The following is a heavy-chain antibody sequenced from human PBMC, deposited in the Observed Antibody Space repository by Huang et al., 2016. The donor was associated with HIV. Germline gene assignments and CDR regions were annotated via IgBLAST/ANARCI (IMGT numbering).Heavy chain of an antibody. D-gene: IGHD2-15*01. CDR3: AKESRWFSDFDH. CDR1: GFKLSGFG. CDR2: ISYDGRSQ. Sequence: QVHLVESGGGVVQPGGSLRLSCAASGFKLSGFGMHWVRQAPGKGVEWVGGISYDGRSQFYTDSVKGRFTISRDNSDNTLSLQMKGLRPDDTAVYYCAKESRWFSDFDHWGQGVLVSVSS. V-gene: IGHV3-30*18. J-gene: IGHJ4*02.